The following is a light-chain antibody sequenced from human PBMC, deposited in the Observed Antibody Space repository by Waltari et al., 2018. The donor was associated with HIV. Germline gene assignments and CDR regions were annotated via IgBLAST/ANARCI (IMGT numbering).Light chain of an antibody. J-gene: IGLJ2*01. CDR2: RNN. CDR1: SSNIGSYY. Sequence: QSVLTQPPSASGTPGQRVTISCSGSSSNIGSYYVYWYQQLPGTAPKLLIYRNNQLPSGVPDRFSGSKSGTSGSLAISGLRSEDEADYFCAAWSGSLSGVVFGGGTKLTVL. V-gene: IGLV1-47*01. CDR3: AAWSGSLSGVV.